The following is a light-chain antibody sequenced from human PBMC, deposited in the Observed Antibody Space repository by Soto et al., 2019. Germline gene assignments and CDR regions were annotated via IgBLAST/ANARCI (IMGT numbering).Light chain of an antibody. J-gene: IGKJ1*01. CDR2: KAS. Sequence: DIQMTQSPSTLSASVGDRVTITCRARQRLSSWLAWYQQKPGKAPKPLISKASSLQRGVPSMFSGRGSGTEFTLTISSLQPDDVANYYCQQYNSYSPLTFGQGTKVESK. CDR1: QRLSSW. CDR3: QQYNSYSPLT. V-gene: IGKV1-5*03.